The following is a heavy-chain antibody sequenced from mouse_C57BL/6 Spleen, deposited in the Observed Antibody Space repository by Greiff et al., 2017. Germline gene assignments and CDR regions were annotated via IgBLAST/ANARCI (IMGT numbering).Heavy chain of an antibody. D-gene: IGHD2-1*01. J-gene: IGHJ3*01. V-gene: IGHV2-2*01. Sequence: VKLMESGPGLVQPSQSLSITCTVSGFSLTSYGVHWVRQSPGKGLEWLGVIWSGGSTDYNAAFISRLSISKDNSKSQVFFKMNSLQADDTAIYYCARRDGNYEFAYWGQGTLVTVSA. CDR3: ARRDGNYEFAY. CDR1: GFSLTSYG. CDR2: IWSGGST.